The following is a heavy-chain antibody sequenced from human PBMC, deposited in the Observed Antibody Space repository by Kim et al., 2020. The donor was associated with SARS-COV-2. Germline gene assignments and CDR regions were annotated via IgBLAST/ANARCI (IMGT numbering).Heavy chain of an antibody. Sequence: SETLSLTCTVSGGSISSSGYYWGWIRQPPGKGLEWIGNICYSGDTFYNPSLKSRVTISVDTSKNQFSLKLNSVTAADTAVYYCARRSSGYPLDYWGQGTL. D-gene: IGHD3-22*01. CDR2: ICYSGDT. CDR1: GGSISSSGYY. CDR3: ARRSSGYPLDY. V-gene: IGHV4-39*01. J-gene: IGHJ4*02.